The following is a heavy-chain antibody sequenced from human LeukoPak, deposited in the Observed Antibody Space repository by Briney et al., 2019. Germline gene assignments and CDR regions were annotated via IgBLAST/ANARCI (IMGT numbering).Heavy chain of an antibody. CDR1: GFTFSSYA. Sequence: GGSLRLSCAASGFTFSSYAMSWVRQAPGKGLEWVSAISGSGGSTYYADSVKGRFTISRDNSKNTLYLQMNSLRAVDTAVYYCAKDSSYTGYYYYGMDVWGQGTTVTVSS. V-gene: IGHV3-23*01. D-gene: IGHD4-11*01. CDR2: ISGSGGST. J-gene: IGHJ6*02. CDR3: AKDSSYTGYYYYGMDV.